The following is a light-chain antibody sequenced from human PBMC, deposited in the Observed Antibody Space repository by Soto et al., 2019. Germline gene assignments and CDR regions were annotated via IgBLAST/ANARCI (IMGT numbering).Light chain of an antibody. CDR1: QSLTNVF. J-gene: IGKJ5*01. CDR2: GAS. V-gene: IGKV3D-20*02. Sequence: DIVLTQSPGTLSLSPGEGATLSCRASQSLTNVFLAWYQQKPGQAPRLLIYGASRRATGIPDRFSGSGSGTDFTLTISRLEPEDFAVYYCQQRSNWPPISFGQGTRLEI. CDR3: QQRSNWPPIS.